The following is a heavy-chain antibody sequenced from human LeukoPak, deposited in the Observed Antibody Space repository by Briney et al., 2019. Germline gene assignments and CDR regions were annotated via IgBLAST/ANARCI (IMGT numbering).Heavy chain of an antibody. CDR2: ISSTYSV. J-gene: IGHJ4*02. CDR1: GFTFSDYY. D-gene: IGHD2-15*01. CDR3: ARGIRGSHEDY. V-gene: IGHV3-11*01. Sequence: GGSLRLSCAASGFTFSDYYMSWTRQAPGKGLEWVSYISSTYSVYYADSVKGRFTISRDNAKNSLYLQMNSLRAEVTAVYYCARGIRGSHEDYWGQGTLVTVSS.